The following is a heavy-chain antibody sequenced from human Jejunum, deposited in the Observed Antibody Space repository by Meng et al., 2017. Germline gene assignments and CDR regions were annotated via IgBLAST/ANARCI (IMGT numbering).Heavy chain of an antibody. CDR3: AKEITSGYPHC. D-gene: IGHD3-3*01. CDR1: GFTFSDYG. CDR2: ISYDGSNK. Sequence: QVQLVESGGGVVQPGRSLRLSCAASGFTFSDYGMHWVRQAPGKGLEWVAVISYDGSNKYYADSVKGRFTISRDNSENTLYLQMSSLRAEDTAVFYCAKEITSGYPHCWGQGTLVTVSS. J-gene: IGHJ4*02. V-gene: IGHV3-30*18.